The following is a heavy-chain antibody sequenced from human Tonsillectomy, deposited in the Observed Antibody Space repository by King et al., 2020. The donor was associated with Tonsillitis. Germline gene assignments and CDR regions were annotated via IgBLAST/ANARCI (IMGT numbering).Heavy chain of an antibody. CDR2: IYYSGST. Sequence: LPESGPGLVKPSQTLSLTCNVSGGSISSGDYYWNWIRQPPGKGLEWIGYIYYSGSTSYNPSLKSRITISVDTSKNQFSLKLASVTAVDTAVYYCARDPEYYYDSSGYLLGVFDIWGQGKMVTVSS. D-gene: IGHD3-22*01. CDR1: GGSISSGDYY. V-gene: IGHV4-30-4*01. CDR3: ARDPEYYYDSSGYLLGVFDI. J-gene: IGHJ3*02.